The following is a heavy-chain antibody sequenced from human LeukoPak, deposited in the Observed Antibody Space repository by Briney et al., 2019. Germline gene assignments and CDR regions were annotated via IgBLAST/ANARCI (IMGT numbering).Heavy chain of an antibody. V-gene: IGHV3-7*01. CDR3: AKEGRGLLTNYFDY. D-gene: IGHD4-11*01. CDR2: INHNGNVN. Sequence: PGGSLRLSCAASGFTFSSYWMNWARQAPGKGLEWVASINHNGNVNYYVDSVKGRFTISRDNAKNTLYLQMNSLRAEDTAVYYGAKEGRGLLTNYFDYWGQEPLVTVS. CDR1: GFTFSSYW. J-gene: IGHJ4*02.